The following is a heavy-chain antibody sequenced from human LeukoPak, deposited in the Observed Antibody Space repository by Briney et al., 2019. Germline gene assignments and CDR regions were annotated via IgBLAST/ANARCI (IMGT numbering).Heavy chain of an antibody. D-gene: IGHD2-15*01. J-gene: IGHJ3*02. V-gene: IGHV3-48*04. Sequence: GGSLRLSCAASGFTFSSYSMNWVRQAPGKGLEWVSYISSSSSTIYYADSVEGRFTISRDNARNSLYLQMNSLRAEDTAMYFCARDSNPYCSGGSCTAFDIWGQGTMVTVSS. CDR3: ARDSNPYCSGGSCTAFDI. CDR2: ISSSSSTI. CDR1: GFTFSSYS.